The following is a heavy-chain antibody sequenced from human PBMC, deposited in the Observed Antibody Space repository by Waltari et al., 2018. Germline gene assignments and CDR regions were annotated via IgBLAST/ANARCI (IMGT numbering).Heavy chain of an antibody. V-gene: IGHV5-51*03. D-gene: IGHD3-22*01. Sequence: EVQLVQSGAEVKKPGESLKISCKGSGYSFTSYWIGWVRQMPGKGLEWMGIIYPGDSDTRYSPSFQGQVTISADKAISTAYLQWSSLKASDTAMYYCARLHYPHYYDSSGPPYFDYWGQGTLVTVSS. CDR2: IYPGDSDT. CDR3: ARLHYPHYYDSSGPPYFDY. J-gene: IGHJ4*02. CDR1: GYSFTSYW.